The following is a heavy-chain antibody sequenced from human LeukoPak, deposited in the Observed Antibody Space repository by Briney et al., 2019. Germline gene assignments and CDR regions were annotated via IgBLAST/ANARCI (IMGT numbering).Heavy chain of an antibody. CDR1: GFTFSSYW. J-gene: IGHJ4*02. D-gene: IGHD2-21*02. V-gene: IGHV4-59*08. CDR2: IYYSGST. Sequence: GSLRLSCAASGFTFSSYWMSWIRQPPGKGLEWIGYIYYSGSTNYNPSLKSRVTISVDTSKNQFSLKLSSVTAADTAVYYCARYVVVTAQFDYWGQGTLVTVSS. CDR3: ARYVVVTAQFDY.